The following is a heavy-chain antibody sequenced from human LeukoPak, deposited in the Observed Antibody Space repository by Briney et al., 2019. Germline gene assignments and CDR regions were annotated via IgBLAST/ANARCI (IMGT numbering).Heavy chain of an antibody. D-gene: IGHD3-22*01. CDR3: ARDQGSMIVVRPTNWYFDL. V-gene: IGHV3-7*01. Sequence: PGGSLRLSCAASGFTFSNYWMSWVRQAPGKGLEGLANINQDGSEMYYVDSVKGRFTISRDNGKNSLYLQINSLRADDTAVYYCARDQGSMIVVRPTNWYFDLWGRGTLVTVSS. CDR2: INQDGSEM. CDR1: GFTFSNYW. J-gene: IGHJ2*01.